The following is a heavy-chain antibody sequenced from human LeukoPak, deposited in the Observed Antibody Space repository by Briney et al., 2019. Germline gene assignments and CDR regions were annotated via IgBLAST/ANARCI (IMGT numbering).Heavy chain of an antibody. V-gene: IGHV4-34*01. CDR2: INHNGST. CDR3: ARRRYGSGTFYRELDY. CDR1: GGSFSGYY. Sequence: SETLSLTCAVYGGSFSGYYYNWIRQAPGKGLEWIGEINHNGSTNDNPSLKSRVTMSVDTSKNQFSLKLSSVTAADTAVYYCARRRYGSGTFYRELDYWGQGTLITVSS. D-gene: IGHD3-10*01. J-gene: IGHJ4*02.